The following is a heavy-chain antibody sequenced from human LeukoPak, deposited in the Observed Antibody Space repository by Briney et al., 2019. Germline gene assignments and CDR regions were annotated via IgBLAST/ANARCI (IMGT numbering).Heavy chain of an antibody. V-gene: IGHV4-34*01. J-gene: IGHJ5*02. D-gene: IGHD5-18*01. CDR2: INHSGST. CDR1: GGSFSGYY. CDR3: ARDRTQLWLRSNWFDP. Sequence: PSETLSLTCAVYGGSFSGYYWRWIRQPPGKGLEWIGEINHSGSTNYNPSLKSRVTISVDTSKNQFSLKLSSVTAADTAVYYCARDRTQLWLRSNWFDPWGQGTLVTVSS.